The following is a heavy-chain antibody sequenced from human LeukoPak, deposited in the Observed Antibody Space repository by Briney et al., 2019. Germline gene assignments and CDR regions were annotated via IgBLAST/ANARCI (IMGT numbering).Heavy chain of an antibody. CDR3: ARGAGRGYYGSGSYPRVDLVY. CDR1: GYTFTGYY. CDR2: INPNSGGT. V-gene: IGHV1-2*02. J-gene: IGHJ4*02. D-gene: IGHD3-10*01. Sequence: ASVKVSCKASGYTFTGYYMHWVRQAPGQGLEWMGWINPNSGGTNYAQKFQCRVTMTRDASISTAYMELSRLRSDDTAVYYCARGAGRGYYGSGSYPRVDLVYWGQGTLVTVSS.